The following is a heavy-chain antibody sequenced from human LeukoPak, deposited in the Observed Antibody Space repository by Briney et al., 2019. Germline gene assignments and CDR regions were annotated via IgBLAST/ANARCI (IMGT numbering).Heavy chain of an antibody. Sequence: ASLKVSCKASGYTFTSYDINWVRQATGQGLEWMGWINPNSGNTGYAQNLRGRVTMTRNTSISTAYMELSSLRSEDTHVYYCASGLYYYDSSADYYYMDVGVKGTTVTVSS. CDR3: ASGLYYYDSSADYYYMDV. D-gene: IGHD3-22*01. V-gene: IGHV1-8*01. J-gene: IGHJ6*03. CDR1: GYTFTSYD. CDR2: INPNSGNT.